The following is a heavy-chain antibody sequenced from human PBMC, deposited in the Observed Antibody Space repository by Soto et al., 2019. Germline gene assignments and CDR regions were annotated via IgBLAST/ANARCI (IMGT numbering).Heavy chain of an antibody. V-gene: IGHV1-8*01. Sequence: GASVKVSCKASGYSFTSYDINCVRQATGQGLEWMGWMNPNSGNTGYAQKFQGRVTMTRNTSISTAYMELSSLRSEDTAVYYCARADYDILTGYKGFDPWGQGTLVTSPQ. J-gene: IGHJ5*02. D-gene: IGHD3-9*01. CDR3: ARADYDILTGYKGFDP. CDR1: GYSFTSYD. CDR2: MNPNSGNT.